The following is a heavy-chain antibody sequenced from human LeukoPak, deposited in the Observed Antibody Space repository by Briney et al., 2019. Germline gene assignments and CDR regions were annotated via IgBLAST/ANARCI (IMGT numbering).Heavy chain of an antibody. Sequence: GGSLRLSCAASGFTFSNYWMSWVRQAPGKGLEWVANIKQDGSEKSYVNSVKGRFTISRDNAKNSLYLQMNSLRAEDTAVYYCARGDSSWFNSYYFDYWGQGTLVTVSS. CDR2: IKQDGSEK. V-gene: IGHV3-7*01. CDR3: ARGDSSWFNSYYFDY. D-gene: IGHD6-13*01. CDR1: GFTFSNYW. J-gene: IGHJ4*02.